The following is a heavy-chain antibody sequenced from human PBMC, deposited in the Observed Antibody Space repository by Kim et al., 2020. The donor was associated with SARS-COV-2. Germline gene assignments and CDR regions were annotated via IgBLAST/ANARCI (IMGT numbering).Heavy chain of an antibody. V-gene: IGHV3-30*04. CDR3: ARDSDFSYYFDY. CDR1: GFTFSSYA. D-gene: IGHD6-6*01. CDR2: ISYDGSNT. J-gene: IGHJ4*02. Sequence: GGSLRLSCAASGFTFSSYAMHWVRQAPGKGLEWVAVISYDGSNTYYADSVKGRFTISRDNSKNTLYLQMNSLRAEDTAVYYCARDSDFSYYFDYWGQGTLVTVSS.